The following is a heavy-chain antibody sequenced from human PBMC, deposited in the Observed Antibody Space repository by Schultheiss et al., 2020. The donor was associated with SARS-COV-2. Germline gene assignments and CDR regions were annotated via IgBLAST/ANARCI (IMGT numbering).Heavy chain of an antibody. V-gene: IGHV4-4*02. D-gene: IGHD3-16*02. Sequence: SETLSLTCAVSGGSISSSNWWSWVRQPPGKGLEWIGEIYHSGSTNYNPSLKSRVTISVDKSKNQFSLKLSSVTAADTAVYYCAREVITFGGVIVLRYFDYWGQGTLVTVSS. CDR1: GGSISSSNW. CDR2: IYHSGST. J-gene: IGHJ4*02. CDR3: AREVITFGGVIVLRYFDY.